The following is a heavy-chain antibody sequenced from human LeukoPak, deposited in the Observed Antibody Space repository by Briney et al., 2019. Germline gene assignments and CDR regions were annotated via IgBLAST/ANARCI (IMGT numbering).Heavy chain of an antibody. CDR1: GFTSSSYA. V-gene: IGHV3-13*01. J-gene: IGHJ4*02. Sequence: GGSLRLSCAASGFTSSSYAMHWVRQPIGKGLEWVSALGIAGDTFYPGSVKGRFTISRENAKNSLYLQMNSLRAEDTAMYYCARQKRSHGNFDYWGLGTLVTVSS. D-gene: IGHD1-1*01. CDR3: ARQKRSHGNFDY. CDR2: LGIAGDT.